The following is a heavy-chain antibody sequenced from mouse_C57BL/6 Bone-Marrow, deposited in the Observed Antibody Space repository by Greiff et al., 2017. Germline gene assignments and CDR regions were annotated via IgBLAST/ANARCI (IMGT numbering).Heavy chain of an antibody. CDR2: IDPSDSYT. J-gene: IGHJ3*01. CDR1: GYTFTSYW. D-gene: IGHD1-1*01. CDR3: SPYYGSSLAWFAY. V-gene: IGHV1-50*01. Sequence: VQLQQPGAELVKPGASVKLSCKASGYTFTSYWMPWVKQRPGQGLEWIGEIDPSDSYTNYTHKVKGKATLSLDTSSSTAYMQLSSLTSEDSAVYYCSPYYGSSLAWFAYWGQGTLVTVSA.